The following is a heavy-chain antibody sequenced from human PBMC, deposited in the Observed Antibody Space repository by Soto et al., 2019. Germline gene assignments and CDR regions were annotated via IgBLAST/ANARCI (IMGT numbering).Heavy chain of an antibody. Sequence: GGSLRLSCAASGFTFINYAMTWVRQAPGKGLEWVSGISGTGGATYYADSVKGRFTISRDNSKNTLYLQMNSLRAEDTAVYYWARDRDFYGIFDYWGQGTQVTVSS. J-gene: IGHJ4*02. CDR2: ISGTGGAT. CDR3: ARDRDFYGIFDY. CDR1: GFTFINYA. V-gene: IGHV3-23*01. D-gene: IGHD3-10*01.